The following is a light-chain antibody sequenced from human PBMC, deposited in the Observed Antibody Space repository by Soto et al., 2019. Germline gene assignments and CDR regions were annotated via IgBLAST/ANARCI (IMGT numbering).Light chain of an antibody. CDR2: GVS. J-gene: IGLJ2*01. CDR3: NSYTITNTLV. V-gene: IGLV2-14*01. Sequence: QSALTQPASVSGSPGQSITISCTGTSSDVGDYNYVSWYQQHPGKAPKLIIYGVSNRPSGISNRFSGSKSGNTASLTISGLQAEDEADYYCNSYTITNTLVFGGGTKVTVL. CDR1: SSDVGDYNY.